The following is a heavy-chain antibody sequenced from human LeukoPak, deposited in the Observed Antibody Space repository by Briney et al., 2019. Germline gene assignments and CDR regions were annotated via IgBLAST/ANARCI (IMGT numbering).Heavy chain of an antibody. Sequence: GGSLRLSCAASGFTFSSYSMNWVRQAPGKGLEWVSYISSSSSTIYYADSVKGRFTISRDNAKNSLFLQVNSLRAEDTAVYYCARGRRNLDYDFWSGYLSEDDYWGQGTLVTVSS. D-gene: IGHD3-3*01. CDR1: GFTFSSYS. CDR3: ARGRRNLDYDFWSGYLSEDDY. CDR2: ISSSSSTI. V-gene: IGHV3-48*04. J-gene: IGHJ4*02.